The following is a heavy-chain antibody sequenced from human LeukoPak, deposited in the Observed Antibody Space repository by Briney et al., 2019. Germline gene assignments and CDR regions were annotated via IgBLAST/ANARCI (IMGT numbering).Heavy chain of an antibody. CDR2: FDPEDGET. D-gene: IGHD2-15*01. CDR1: GYTLTELS. J-gene: IGHJ4*02. CDR3: ATDLAYCSGGSCYDY. V-gene: IGHV1-24*01. Sequence: ASVKVSCKVSGYTLTELSMHWVRRAPGKGLEWMGGFDPEDGETIYAQKFQGRVTMTEDASTDTAYMELSSLRSEDTAVYYCATDLAYCSGGSCYDYWGQGTLLTVSS.